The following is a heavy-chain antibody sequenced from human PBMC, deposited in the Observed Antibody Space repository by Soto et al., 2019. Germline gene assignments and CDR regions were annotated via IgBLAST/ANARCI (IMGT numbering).Heavy chain of an antibody. Sequence: ASVKVSCKASGYTFTGYYMHWVRQAPGHGLEWMGWINPNSGGTNYAQKFQGWVTMTRDTSISTAYMELSRLRSDDTAVYYCARAETGTTPQYFDYWGQGTLVTVSS. D-gene: IGHD1-7*01. J-gene: IGHJ4*02. CDR2: INPNSGGT. V-gene: IGHV1-2*04. CDR3: ARAETGTTPQYFDY. CDR1: GYTFTGYY.